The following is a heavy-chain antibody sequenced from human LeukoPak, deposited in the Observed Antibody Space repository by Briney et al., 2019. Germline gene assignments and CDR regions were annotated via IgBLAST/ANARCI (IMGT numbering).Heavy chain of an antibody. V-gene: IGHV4-31*03. CDR1: GGSISSGGNY. J-gene: IGHJ4*02. D-gene: IGHD3-16*02. Sequence: SETLSLTCTVSGGSISSGGNYWSWLRQLPGRGLEWIGYIYYVGNTNYNPSLKSRLIMSVDTSKNQFSLSLTSVTAADTAVYYCARVEVIGSTRYFDYWGQGAMVSVSS. CDR3: ARVEVIGSTRYFDY. CDR2: IYYVGNT.